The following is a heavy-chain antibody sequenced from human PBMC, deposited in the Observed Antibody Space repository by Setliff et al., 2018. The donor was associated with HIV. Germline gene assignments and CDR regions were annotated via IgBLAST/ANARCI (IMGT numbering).Heavy chain of an antibody. CDR3: ARGRNRNYVVYGMDV. V-gene: IGHV3-30*14. Sequence: GGSLRLSCAATGFTFSSYVLHWVRQAPGKGLEWVAVMSTGGDIKIYADSVKGRFTISRDNSKNMLYLQMDSLRAEDTAVYYCARGRNRNYVVYGMDVWGQGTTVTVS. CDR1: GFTFSSYV. CDR2: MSTGGDIK. J-gene: IGHJ6*02. D-gene: IGHD1-7*01.